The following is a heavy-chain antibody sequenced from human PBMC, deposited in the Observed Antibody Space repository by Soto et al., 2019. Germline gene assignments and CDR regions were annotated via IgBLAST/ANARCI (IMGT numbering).Heavy chain of an antibody. D-gene: IGHD6-13*01. CDR3: AREIAAIAAAPSSKYFYGMDV. CDR1: GGTLSSYA. V-gene: IGHV1-69*01. CDR2: IIPIFGTA. J-gene: IGHJ6*02. Sequence: QVQLVQSGAEVKKPGSSVKVSCKASGGTLSSYAISWVRQAPGQGLEWMGGIIPIFGTANYAQKFQGRVTITADESTSTAYMELSSLRSEDTAVYFCAREIAAIAAAPSSKYFYGMDVWGQGTTVTVSS.